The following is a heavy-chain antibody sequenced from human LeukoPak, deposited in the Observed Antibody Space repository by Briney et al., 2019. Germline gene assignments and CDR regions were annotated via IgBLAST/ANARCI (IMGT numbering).Heavy chain of an antibody. Sequence: GGSLRLSCAASRFTFSNYEMHWVRQAPGKGLEWLSYINSSGNTIYYADSVKGRFTISRDNSKNSLYLQMNSLRAEDTAVYYCARAYCGGDCYSGNNWFDPWGQGTLVTVSS. CDR2: INSSGNTI. J-gene: IGHJ5*02. CDR1: RFTFSNYE. CDR3: ARAYCGGDCYSGNNWFDP. V-gene: IGHV3-48*03. D-gene: IGHD2-21*02.